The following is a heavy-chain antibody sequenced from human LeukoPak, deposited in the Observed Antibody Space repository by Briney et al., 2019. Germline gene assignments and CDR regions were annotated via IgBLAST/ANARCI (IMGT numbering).Heavy chain of an antibody. V-gene: IGHV4-39*01. CDR3: ARLFSRGWECRYGLGI. CDR1: GGSISSDASY. J-gene: IGHJ6*02. Sequence: SETLSLTCTVSGGSISSDASYWAWIRQPPGKGLEWIGSIYYGGDTFYNTSLQSRVSISIDASKNEFSLKLSSVTAADTAVFYCARLFSRGWECRYGLGIWGQGTTITVSS. D-gene: IGHD6-19*01. CDR2: IYYGGDT.